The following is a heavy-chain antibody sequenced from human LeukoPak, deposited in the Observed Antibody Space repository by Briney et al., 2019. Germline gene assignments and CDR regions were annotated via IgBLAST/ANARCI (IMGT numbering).Heavy chain of an antibody. J-gene: IGHJ5*02. CDR2: IYYSGST. D-gene: IGHD2-2*01. CDR3: AIDRYCSSTSCYSGWFDP. V-gene: IGHV4-39*02. Sequence: SETLSLTCTVSGGSISSSSYYWGWIRQPPGKGLEWIGSIYYSGSTYYNPSLKSRVTISVDTSKNQFSLKLSSVTAADTAVYYCAIDRYCSSTSCYSGWFDPWGQGTLVTVSS. CDR1: GGSISSSSYY.